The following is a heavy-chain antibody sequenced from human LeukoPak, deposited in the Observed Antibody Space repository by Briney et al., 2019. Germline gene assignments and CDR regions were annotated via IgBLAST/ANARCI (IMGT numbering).Heavy chain of an antibody. CDR2: IKQDGSEK. D-gene: IGHD4/OR15-4a*01. Sequence: PGGSLRLSCAASEFTFSSYCRRWVRQAPGKGLEGVASIKQDGSEKYYVDSVNGRVTISRDNAKNSLYLQMNSLRAEDTAVYARVFGAGYSDYWGQGTLVTVSS. J-gene: IGHJ4*02. V-gene: IGHV3-7*01. CDR1: EFTFSSYC. CDR3: VFGAGYSDY.